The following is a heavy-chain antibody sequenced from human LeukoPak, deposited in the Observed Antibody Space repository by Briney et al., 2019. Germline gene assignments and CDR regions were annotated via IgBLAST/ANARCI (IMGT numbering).Heavy chain of an antibody. CDR2: LYSGGAT. J-gene: IGHJ4*02. V-gene: IGHV3-53*01. Sequence: GGSLRLSCAASGFTVSNNYMSWVRQPAGKGLEWVSVLYSGGATFYADSVKGRFTISRDTSKNTLYLQMNDLRADDTAVYYCTKLKGWYGEGFFDYWGQGTLVTVSS. CDR3: TKLKGWYGEGFFDY. D-gene: IGHD6-19*01. CDR1: GFTVSNNY.